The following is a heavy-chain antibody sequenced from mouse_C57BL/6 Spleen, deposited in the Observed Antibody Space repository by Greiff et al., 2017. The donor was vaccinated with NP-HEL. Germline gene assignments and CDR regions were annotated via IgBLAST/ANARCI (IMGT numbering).Heavy chain of an antibody. CDR1: GYTFTSYW. CDR2: IHPNSGST. CDR3: ARYAYGSYWYFDV. V-gene: IGHV1-64*01. D-gene: IGHD1-1*01. Sequence: VQLVESGAELVKPGASVKLSCKASGYTFTSYWMHWVKQRPGQGLEWIGMIHPNSGSTNYNEKFKSKATLTVDKSSSTAYMQLSSLTSEDSAVYDCARYAYGSYWYFDVWGTGTTVTVAS. J-gene: IGHJ1*03.